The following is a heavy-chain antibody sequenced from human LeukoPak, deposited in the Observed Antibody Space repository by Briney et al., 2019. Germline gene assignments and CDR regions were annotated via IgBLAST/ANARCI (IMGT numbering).Heavy chain of an antibody. V-gene: IGHV3-48*01. J-gene: IGHJ4*02. CDR1: GFRFSDYS. CDR2: IGIDSGNT. CDR3: ARDYKYAFDN. D-gene: IGHD5-24*01. Sequence: PGGSLRLSCAASGFRFSDYSMNWVRQAPGKELEWISYIGIDSGNTHYADSVKGRFTISGDKAKNSLYLQMHSLRVEDTAVYYCARDYKYAFDNWGQGTLVTVSS.